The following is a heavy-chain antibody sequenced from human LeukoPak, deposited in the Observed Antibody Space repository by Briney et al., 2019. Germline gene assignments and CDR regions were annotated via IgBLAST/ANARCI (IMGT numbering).Heavy chain of an antibody. J-gene: IGHJ2*01. CDR1: GGSISSGDYY. D-gene: IGHD1-7*01. CDR3: ARLQLRYWYFDL. Sequence: SETLSLTCTVSGGSISSGDYYWSWIRQPPEKGLEWIGYIYYRGSTYYNPSLKSRVTISIDTSKNQFSLKLNSVTAADMAVYSCARLQLRYWYFDLWGRGTVVTVSS. V-gene: IGHV4-30-4*08. CDR2: IYYRGST.